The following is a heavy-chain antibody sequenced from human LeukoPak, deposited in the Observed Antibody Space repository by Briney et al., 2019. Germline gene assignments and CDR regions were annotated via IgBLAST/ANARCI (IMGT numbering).Heavy chain of an antibody. CDR3: AKIPGYCSGGSCYSAGIQLFTTDDY. V-gene: IGHV3-23*01. D-gene: IGHD2-15*01. CDR2: ISGSGGST. CDR1: GFTFSTYW. Sequence: PGGSLRLSCAASGFTFSTYWMHWVRQAPGKGLEWVSAISGSGGSTYYADSVKGRFTISRDNSKNTLYLQMNSLRAEDTAVYYCAKIPGYCSGGSCYSAGIQLFTTDDYWGQGTLVTVSS. J-gene: IGHJ4*02.